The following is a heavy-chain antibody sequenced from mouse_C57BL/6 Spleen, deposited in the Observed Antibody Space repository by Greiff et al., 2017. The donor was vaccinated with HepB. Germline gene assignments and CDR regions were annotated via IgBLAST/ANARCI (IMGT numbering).Heavy chain of an antibody. Sequence: EVQRVESGPELVKPGASVKMSCKASGYTFTDYNMHWVKQSHGKSLEWIGYINPNNGGTSYNQKFKGKATLTVNKSSSTAYMELRSLTSEDSAVYYCARGEGRYAMDYWGQGTSVTVSS. V-gene: IGHV1-22*01. CDR3: ARGEGRYAMDY. J-gene: IGHJ4*01. CDR1: GYTFTDYN. CDR2: INPNNGGT.